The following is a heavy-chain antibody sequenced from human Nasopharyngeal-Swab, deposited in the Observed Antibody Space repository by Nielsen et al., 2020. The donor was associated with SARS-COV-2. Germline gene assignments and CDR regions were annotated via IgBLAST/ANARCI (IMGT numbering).Heavy chain of an antibody. CDR3: ARGEKGYSYGYYWYFDL. D-gene: IGHD5-18*01. CDR2: ISAYNGST. V-gene: IGHV1-18*01. Sequence: ASVKVSCKASGYTFTSYGISWVRQAPGQGLEWMGWISAYNGSTNYAQKLQGRVTMTTDTSTSTAYMELRSLRSDDTAVYYCARGEKGYSYGYYWYFDLWGRGTLVTVSS. CDR1: GYTFTSYG. J-gene: IGHJ2*01.